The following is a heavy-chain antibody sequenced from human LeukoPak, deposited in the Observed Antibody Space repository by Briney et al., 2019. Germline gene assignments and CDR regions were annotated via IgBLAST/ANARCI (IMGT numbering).Heavy chain of an antibody. D-gene: IGHD3-10*01. Sequence: SETLSLTCSVYGGSFSGFYWNWIRQPPGKGLEWIGEINHSGSTHYSPSLKSRLSISVDPSKNQFSLKLSSVTAADTAVYYCADGVPVDYWGQGTLVTVSS. CDR2: INHSGST. CDR1: GGSFSGFY. V-gene: IGHV4-34*01. J-gene: IGHJ4*02. CDR3: ADGVPVDY.